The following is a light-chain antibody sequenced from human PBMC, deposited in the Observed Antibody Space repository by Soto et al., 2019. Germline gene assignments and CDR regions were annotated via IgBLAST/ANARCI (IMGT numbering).Light chain of an antibody. CDR2: YDS. V-gene: IGLV3-21*04. J-gene: IGLJ2*01. CDR1: NIGSKS. Sequence: VLTQPPSVSVAPGKTARITCGGNNIGSKSVHWYQQKPGQAPVLVIYYDSDRPSGIPERFSGSNSGNTATLTISRVEAGDEADYYCQVWDSSSDHPYVVFGGGTKLTVL. CDR3: QVWDSSSDHPYVV.